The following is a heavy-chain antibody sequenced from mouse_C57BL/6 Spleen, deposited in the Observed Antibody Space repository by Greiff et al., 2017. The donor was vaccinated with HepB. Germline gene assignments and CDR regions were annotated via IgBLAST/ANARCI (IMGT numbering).Heavy chain of an antibody. Sequence: QVQLQQPGAELVRPGSSVKLSCKASGYTFTSYWMHWVKQRPIQGLEWIGNIDPSDSETHYNQKFKDKATLTVDKSSSTAYMQLSSLTSEDSAVYYCARDGYGNYVGNYFDYWGQGTTLTVSS. CDR1: GYTFTSYW. V-gene: IGHV1-52*01. J-gene: IGHJ2*01. D-gene: IGHD2-10*02. CDR2: IDPSDSET. CDR3: ARDGYGNYVGNYFDY.